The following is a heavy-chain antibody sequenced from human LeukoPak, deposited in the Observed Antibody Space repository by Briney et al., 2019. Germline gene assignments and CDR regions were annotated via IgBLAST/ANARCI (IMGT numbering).Heavy chain of an antibody. V-gene: IGHV3-23*01. CDR2: ISGTSGST. Sequence: PGGSLRLSCAASGFIFSSYAMSWVRQAPGKGLEWASVISGTSGSTYYADSVKGRFTISRDNSKNTLYLEMNSLRAEDTAVYYCAKGLTGGEYSSSWFDYWGQGTLVTVSS. CDR1: GFIFSSYA. CDR3: AKGLTGGEYSSSWFDY. D-gene: IGHD6-13*01. J-gene: IGHJ4*02.